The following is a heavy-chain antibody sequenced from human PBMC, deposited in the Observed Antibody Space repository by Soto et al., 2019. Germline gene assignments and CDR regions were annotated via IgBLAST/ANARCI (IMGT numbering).Heavy chain of an antibody. CDR1: GFTFNTYA. CDR3: ARDCSSARCYN. CDR2: FSGSTTST. D-gene: IGHD2-2*02. J-gene: IGHJ4*02. Sequence: EVQLLESGGGLVQPGGSLRLSCAASGFTFNTYAMTWVRQAPGKGLEWVSAFSGSTTSTYYADSVRGRFTISRDNSKNMLYLLMNSLRAEDTAVYYCARDCSSARCYNWGQGTLVTVSS. V-gene: IGHV3-23*01.